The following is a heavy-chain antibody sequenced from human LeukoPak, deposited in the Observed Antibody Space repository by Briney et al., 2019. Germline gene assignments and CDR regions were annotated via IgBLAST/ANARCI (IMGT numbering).Heavy chain of an antibody. V-gene: IGHV3-11*01. CDR2: ISSSGSTI. CDR3: ARPTRTTFFSYYYYHYMDV. CDR1: GFTFSDYY. J-gene: IGHJ6*03. Sequence: GGSLRLSCAASGFTFSDYYMSWIRQAPGKGLEWVSYISSSGSTIYYADSVKGRFTISRDNAKNSLYLQMNSLRAEDTAVYYCARPTRTTFFSYYYYHYMDVWGKGTTVTVSS. D-gene: IGHD1-7*01.